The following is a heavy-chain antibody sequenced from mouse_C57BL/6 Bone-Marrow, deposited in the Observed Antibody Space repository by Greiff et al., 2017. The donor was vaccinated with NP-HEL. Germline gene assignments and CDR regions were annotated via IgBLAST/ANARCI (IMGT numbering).Heavy chain of an antibody. D-gene: IGHD1-1*01. Sequence: EVKLMESGEGLVKPGGSLKLSCAASGFTFSSYAMSWVRQTPEKRLEWVAYISSGGDYIYYADTVKGRFTISRDNARNTRYLQMSSLKSEDTAMYYCTRDRHYGSSYDYAMDYWGQGTSVTVSS. J-gene: IGHJ4*01. V-gene: IGHV5-9-1*02. CDR3: TRDRHYGSSYDYAMDY. CDR2: ISSGGDYI. CDR1: GFTFSSYA.